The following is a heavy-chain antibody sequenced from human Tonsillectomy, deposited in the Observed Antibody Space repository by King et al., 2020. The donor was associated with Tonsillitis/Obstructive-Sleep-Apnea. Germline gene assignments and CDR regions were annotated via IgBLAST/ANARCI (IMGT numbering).Heavy chain of an antibody. Sequence: VQLVESGGGVVQPGRSLRLSCAASGFTFSSYGIHWVRQAPGKGLEWVAVISFDGSKRYYADSVKGRLTISRDNSKNTLYLQMNSLRGEDTAVYYCGKARTLSVYPHYYYGMDVCGQVTTVTVSS. D-gene: IGHD3-22*01. V-gene: IGHV3-30*18. CDR2: ISFDGSKR. CDR1: GFTFSSYG. CDR3: GKARTLSVYPHYYYGMDV. J-gene: IGHJ6*02.